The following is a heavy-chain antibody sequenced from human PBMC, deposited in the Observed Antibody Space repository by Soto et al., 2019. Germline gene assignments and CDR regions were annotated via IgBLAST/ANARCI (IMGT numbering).Heavy chain of an antibody. D-gene: IGHD3-3*01. CDR3: ASSETYYDFWSGYYTGGWFDP. J-gene: IGHJ5*02. CDR1: GYSISSGYY. CDR2: IYHSGGT. Sequence: SETLSLTCAVSGYSISSGYYWGWIRQPPGKGLEWIGSIYHSGGTYYNPSLKSRVTISVDTSKNQFSLKLSSVTAADTAVYYCASSETYYDFWSGYYTGGWFDPWGQGTLVTVSS. V-gene: IGHV4-38-2*01.